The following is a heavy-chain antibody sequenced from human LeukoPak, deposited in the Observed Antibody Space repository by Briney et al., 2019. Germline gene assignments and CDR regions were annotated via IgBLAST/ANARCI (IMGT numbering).Heavy chain of an antibody. CDR3: ATDLRLGVLIRLHC. D-gene: IGHD3-3*01. CDR2: FDPEDCET. V-gene: IGHV1-24*01. CDR1: VYTLTQLS. Sequence: GASVKLSCNFSVYTLTQLSMHWVRQPPGKGREWMGGFDPEDCETIYAEKFQGRLTMTEDTSAHTAYMEQSRLRCEDTTVYYCATDLRLGVLIRLHCWGQRRLVSV. J-gene: IGHJ4*02.